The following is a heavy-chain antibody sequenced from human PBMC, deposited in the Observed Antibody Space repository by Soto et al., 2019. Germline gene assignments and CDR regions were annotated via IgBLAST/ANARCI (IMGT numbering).Heavy chain of an antibody. V-gene: IGHV3-48*01. Sequence: PGGSLRLSCAASGFTSSSYSMNWVRQAPGKGLEWVSYISSSSSTIYYADSVKGRFTISRDNAKNSLYLQMNSLRAEDTAVYYCARHPERIAQIGWFDPWGQGTLVTVSS. J-gene: IGHJ5*02. D-gene: IGHD6-13*01. CDR2: ISSSSSTI. CDR3: ARHPERIAQIGWFDP. CDR1: GFTSSSYS.